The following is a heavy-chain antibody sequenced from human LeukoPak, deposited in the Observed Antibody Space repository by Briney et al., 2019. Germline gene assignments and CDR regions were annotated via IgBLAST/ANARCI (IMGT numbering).Heavy chain of an antibody. D-gene: IGHD6-13*01. J-gene: IGHJ4*02. V-gene: IGHV3-13*01. CDR2: IGTAGDT. Sequence: GGSLRLSCAASGFTFSSYDMHWVRQATGKGLEWVSAIGTAGDTYYPGSVKGRFTISRENAKNSLYLQMNSLRAGDTAVHYCARVQPHPLSVAAAGGFDYWGQGTLVTVSS. CDR1: GFTFSSYD. CDR3: ARVQPHPLSVAAAGGFDY.